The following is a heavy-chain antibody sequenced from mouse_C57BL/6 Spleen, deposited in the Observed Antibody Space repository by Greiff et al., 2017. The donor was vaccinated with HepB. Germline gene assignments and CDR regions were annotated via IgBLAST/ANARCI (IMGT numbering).Heavy chain of an antibody. V-gene: IGHV1-81*01. J-gene: IGHJ4*01. Sequence: VQLQQSGAELARPGASVKLSCKASGYTFTSYGISWVKQRTGQGLEWIGEIYPRSGNTYYNEKFKGKATLTADKSSSTAYMELRSLTSEDSAVYFCARRGNYYGSSPHYAMDYWGQGTSVTVSS. CDR1: GYTFTSYG. CDR2: IYPRSGNT. D-gene: IGHD1-1*01. CDR3: ARRGNYYGSSPHYAMDY.